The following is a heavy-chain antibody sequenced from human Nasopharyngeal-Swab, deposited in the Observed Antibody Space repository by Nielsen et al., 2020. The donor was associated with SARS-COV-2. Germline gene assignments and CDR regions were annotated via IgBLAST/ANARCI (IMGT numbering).Heavy chain of an antibody. CDR3: AKRESTAIAYYFDY. Sequence: GESLKISCAASGFTFSSFAMHWVRQPPGKGLEWVAAISYDGSNKYYADSVKGRFPISRDNSKNTLYLQMNSLRAEDTAVYYCAKRESTAIAYYFDYWGQGTLVTVSS. CDR2: ISYDGSNK. J-gene: IGHJ4*02. CDR1: GFTFSSFA. V-gene: IGHV3-30*04. D-gene: IGHD2-21*01.